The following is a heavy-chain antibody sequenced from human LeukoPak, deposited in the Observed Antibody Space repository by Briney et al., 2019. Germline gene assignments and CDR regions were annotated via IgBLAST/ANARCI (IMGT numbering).Heavy chain of an antibody. J-gene: IGHJ6*03. CDR3: ARGIGVPLTGEVYYYMDV. V-gene: IGHV4-4*07. D-gene: IGHD2-21*01. CDR2: SGST. Sequence: SGSTNYNPSLESRVTMSVDTSKNQFSLNLSSVTAADTAVYYCARGIGVPLTGEVYYYMDVWGKGTTVTVSS.